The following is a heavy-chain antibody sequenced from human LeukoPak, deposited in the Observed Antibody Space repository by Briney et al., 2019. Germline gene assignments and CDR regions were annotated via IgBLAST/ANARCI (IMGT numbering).Heavy chain of an antibody. Sequence: SETLSLTCTVSGGSISSGDYYWSWIRQTPEKGLEWIGYIYYSGSTYYNPSLKSRVTISVDTSKNQFSLKLSSVTAADTAVYYCARVNHYYYYMDVWGKGTTVTVSS. J-gene: IGHJ6*03. CDR2: IYYSGST. V-gene: IGHV4-30-4*01. CDR3: ARVNHYYYYMDV. CDR1: GGSISSGDYY.